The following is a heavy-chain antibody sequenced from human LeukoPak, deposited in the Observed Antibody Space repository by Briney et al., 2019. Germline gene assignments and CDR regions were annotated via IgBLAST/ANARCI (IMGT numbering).Heavy chain of an antibody. D-gene: IGHD3-22*01. Sequence: GRSLRLSCAASGFIFTSYSMNWVRQAPGKGLEWVSSISSSSDYIYYADSVKGRFTISRDNAKNSLYLQMNSLRAEDTAVYYCARDYDGDYWGQGTLVTVSS. CDR1: GFIFTSYS. CDR2: ISSSSDYI. J-gene: IGHJ4*02. CDR3: ARDYDGDY. V-gene: IGHV3-21*01.